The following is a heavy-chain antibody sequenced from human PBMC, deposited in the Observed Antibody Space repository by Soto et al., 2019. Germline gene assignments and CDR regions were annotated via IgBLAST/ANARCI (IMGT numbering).Heavy chain of an antibody. D-gene: IGHD5-18*01. CDR3: ATSHKEPDTATVDE. CDR2: FDPEDGET. CDR1: GYTLTELS. Sequence: ASVRVSCKVSGYTLTELSMHWVRQAPGKGLEWMGGFDPEDGETIYAQKFQGRVTMTEDTSTDTAYMELSSLRSEDTAVYYCATSHKEPDTATVDEWGQGTLV. J-gene: IGHJ4*02. V-gene: IGHV1-24*01.